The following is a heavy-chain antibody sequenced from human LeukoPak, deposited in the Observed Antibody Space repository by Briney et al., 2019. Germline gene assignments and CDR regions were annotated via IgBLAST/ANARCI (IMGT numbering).Heavy chain of an antibody. J-gene: IGHJ4*02. CDR1: GGSISSYY. Sequence: SETLSLTCTVSGGSISSYYWSRIRQPPGKGLEWIGYIDYSGSTNYNPSLKSRVTMSVDTSKNQFSLNLRSVTAADTALYYCARGPPSGATRFDNWGQGNLVSVSS. CDR2: IDYSGST. CDR3: ARGPPSGATRFDN. D-gene: IGHD1-26*01. V-gene: IGHV4-59*12.